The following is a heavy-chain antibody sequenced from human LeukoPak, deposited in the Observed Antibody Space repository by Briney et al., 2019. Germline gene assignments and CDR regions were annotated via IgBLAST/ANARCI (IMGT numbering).Heavy chain of an antibody. J-gene: IGHJ5*02. V-gene: IGHV4-30-2*01. CDR3: ARDFRPGSGYDGSLGFYWFDP. CDR1: GGSISSGGYY. Sequence: SETLSLTCTVSGGSISSGGYYWSWIRQPPGKGLEWIGYIYHSGSTYYNPSLKSRVTISVDTSKNQFSLKLSSVTAADTAVYYCARDFRPGSGYDGSLGFYWFDPWGQGTLVTVSS. CDR2: IYHSGST. D-gene: IGHD5-12*01.